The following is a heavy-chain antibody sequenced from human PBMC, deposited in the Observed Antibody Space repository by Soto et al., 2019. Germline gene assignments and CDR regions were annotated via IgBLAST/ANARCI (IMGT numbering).Heavy chain of an antibody. CDR1: GFTFSSYS. Sequence: GGSLRLSCAASGFTFSSYSMNWVRQAPGKGLEWVSYISSSSSTIYYADSVKGRFTISRDNAKNSLYLQMNSLRAEDTAVYYCAKGVWSGTSRPYYLDYWGQGTLVTVSS. D-gene: IGHD3-3*01. V-gene: IGHV3-48*01. CDR2: ISSSSSTI. J-gene: IGHJ4*02. CDR3: AKGVWSGTSRPYYLDY.